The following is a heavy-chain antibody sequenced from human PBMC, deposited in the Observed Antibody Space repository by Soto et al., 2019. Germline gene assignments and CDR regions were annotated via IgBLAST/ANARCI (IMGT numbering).Heavy chain of an antibody. CDR3: ARHISNFRYNYCAMDV. CDR2: IYPCDSDT. D-gene: IGHD4-4*01. CDR1: WYTFTDSW. Sequence: PGESPKICCKGSWYTFTDSWIGWVRPLPGKGLEWMGIIYPCDSDTRYSPSFQGHVTITVDKSNSTAYLPWNTLKGSDTAINYCARHISNFRYNYCAMDVWGQGTKGTV. J-gene: IGHJ6*02. V-gene: IGHV5-51*01.